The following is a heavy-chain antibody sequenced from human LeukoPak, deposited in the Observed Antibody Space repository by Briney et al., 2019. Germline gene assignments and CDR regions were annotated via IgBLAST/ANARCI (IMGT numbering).Heavy chain of an antibody. CDR2: ISYDGSNK. J-gene: IGHJ4*02. CDR1: GISFRSHW. D-gene: IGHD3-22*01. CDR3: ARVPGYDSSGYFDY. Sequence: PGGSLRLSCAASGISFRSHWMHWVRQAPGKGLEWVAVISYDGSNKYYADSVKGRFTISRDNSKNTLYLQMNSLRAEDTAVYYCARVPGYDSSGYFDYWGQGTLVTVSS. V-gene: IGHV3-30*03.